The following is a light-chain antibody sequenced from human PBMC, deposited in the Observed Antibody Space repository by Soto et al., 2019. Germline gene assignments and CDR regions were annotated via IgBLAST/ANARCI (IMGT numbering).Light chain of an antibody. CDR3: EQYGRSPLMYT. Sequence: EIVLTQSPGTLSLSPGERATLSCRASQSVSSNFLAWYQQKPGQAPRLLIYGAATRAGGVPDRYSDSGSGTDFNLRITTLEPEDFAVYISEQYGRSPLMYTFGQGTKLGVK. V-gene: IGKV3-20*01. J-gene: IGKJ2*01. CDR2: GAA. CDR1: QSVSSNF.